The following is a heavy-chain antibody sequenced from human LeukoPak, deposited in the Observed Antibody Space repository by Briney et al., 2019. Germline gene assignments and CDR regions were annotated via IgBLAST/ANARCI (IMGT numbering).Heavy chain of an antibody. J-gene: IGHJ4*02. CDR3: ARVTKGRYGSNQYYFDY. CDR1: GGSFSGYY. D-gene: IGHD4-23*01. V-gene: IGHV4-34*01. CDR2: INHSGST. Sequence: PSETLSLTCAVYGGSFSGYYWSWIRQPPGKGLEWIGEINHSGSTNYNPSLKSRVTISVDTSKNQFSLKLSSVTAADTAVYYCARVTKGRYGSNQYYFDYWGQGTLVTVSS.